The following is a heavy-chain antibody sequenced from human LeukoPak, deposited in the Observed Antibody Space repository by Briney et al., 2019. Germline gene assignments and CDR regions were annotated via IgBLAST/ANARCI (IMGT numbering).Heavy chain of an antibody. CDR3: AREGGFYRPLDY. V-gene: IGHV4-34*10. J-gene: IGHJ4*02. CDR2: VHLDGRT. CDR1: GESFSDYY. Sequence: PSETLSLTCAVYGESFSDYYWSWVRQPPGKGLEWIGEVHLDGRTNYNPSLKSRLIMSVDLPENHISLKLTSVTAADTAVYYCAREGGFYRPLDYSGQGTLVTVSS. D-gene: IGHD3-3*01.